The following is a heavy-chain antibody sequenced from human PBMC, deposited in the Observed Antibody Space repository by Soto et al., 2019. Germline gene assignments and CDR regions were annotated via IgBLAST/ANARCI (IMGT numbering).Heavy chain of an antibody. D-gene: IGHD3-22*01. CDR1: AGSITSSNW. CDR3: ARSPDSSGYYPRRYYYGMDV. V-gene: IGHV4-4*02. Sequence: SETMSFTGVVCAGSITSSNWWSWVRQPPGKGLEWIGEIYHSGSTNYNPSLKSRVTISVDKSKNQFSLKLSSVTAADTAVYYCARSPDSSGYYPRRYYYGMDVWGQGTTVT. J-gene: IGHJ6*02. CDR2: IYHSGST.